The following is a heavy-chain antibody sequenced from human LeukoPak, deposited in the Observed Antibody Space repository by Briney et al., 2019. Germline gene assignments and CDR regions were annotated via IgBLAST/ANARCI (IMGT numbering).Heavy chain of an antibody. V-gene: IGHV1-18*01. Sequence: ASVKVSCKASGYTFTSYGISWVRQAPGQGLEWMGWINTYNGNTNYAQKLQGRVTMTTDTSTSTADMELRSLRSDDTAVYYCARDPHEFSSGWSHFEYWGQGTLVTVSS. CDR3: ARDPHEFSSGWSHFEY. CDR1: GYTFTSYG. J-gene: IGHJ4*02. CDR2: INTYNGNT. D-gene: IGHD6-19*01.